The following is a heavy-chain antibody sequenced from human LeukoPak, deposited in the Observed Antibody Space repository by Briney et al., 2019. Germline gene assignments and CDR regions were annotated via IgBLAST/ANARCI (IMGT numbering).Heavy chain of an antibody. Sequence: GGSLRLSCAASGFTFTTYSLNWVRQAPGKGLEWVSSISSSSRYIYYADSVKGRFTISRDNSRNTLYLQMNSLRTEDTAVYYCAKGYGWEASYYYYYMDVWGKGTTVTFSS. V-gene: IGHV3-21*01. J-gene: IGHJ6*03. CDR3: AKGYGWEASYYYYYMDV. CDR1: GFTFTTYS. D-gene: IGHD1-26*01. CDR2: ISSSSRYI.